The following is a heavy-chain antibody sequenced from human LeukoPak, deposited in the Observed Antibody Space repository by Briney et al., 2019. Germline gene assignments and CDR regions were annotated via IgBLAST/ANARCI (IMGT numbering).Heavy chain of an antibody. D-gene: IGHD1-26*01. CDR1: GFTFDDYG. J-gene: IGHJ4*02. CDR3: AKEQQLFTSGSYYFDY. CDR2: INWNGGST. V-gene: IGHV3-20*04. Sequence: GGSLRLSCAASGFTFDDYGMSWVRQAPGKGLEWVSGINWNGGSTGYADSVKGRFTISRDNAKNSLYLQMNSLRAEDTAVYYCAKEQQLFTSGSYYFDYWGQGTLVTVSS.